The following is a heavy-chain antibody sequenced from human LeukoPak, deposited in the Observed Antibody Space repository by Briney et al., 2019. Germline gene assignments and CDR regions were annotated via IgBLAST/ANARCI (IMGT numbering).Heavy chain of an antibody. J-gene: IGHJ4*02. CDR1: GFTLSSYS. CDR3: ARDPYYYGSVLDY. CDR2: ISNSGSNR. Sequence: GGSLRLSCAASGFTLSSYSMNWVRQAPGKGLEWVSCISNSGSNRYYADSVKGRFTISRDNAKNSLYLQMNSLRAEDTAVYYCARDPYYYGSVLDYWGQGTLVTVSS. D-gene: IGHD3-10*01. V-gene: IGHV3-48*04.